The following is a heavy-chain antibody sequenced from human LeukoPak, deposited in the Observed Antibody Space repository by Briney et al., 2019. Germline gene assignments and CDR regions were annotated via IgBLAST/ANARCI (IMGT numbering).Heavy chain of an antibody. CDR3: ARRWGSGTFVIDY. Sequence: GESLKISCQGSGYSFTNYWIGWVRQMPGKGLEWMGTINPADSDIKYSPSFQGQVTISADKSISTAYVQWSSLEASDTAVYYCARRWGSGTFVIDYWGQGTLVTVSS. D-gene: IGHD3-10*01. V-gene: IGHV5-51*01. J-gene: IGHJ4*02. CDR2: INPADSDI. CDR1: GYSFTNYW.